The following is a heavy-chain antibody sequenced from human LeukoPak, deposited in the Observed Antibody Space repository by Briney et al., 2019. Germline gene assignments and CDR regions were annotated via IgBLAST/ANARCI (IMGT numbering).Heavy chain of an antibody. CDR2: ISSSSSSI. D-gene: IGHD4/OR15-4a*01. J-gene: IGHJ4*02. CDR1: GFTFSSYS. V-gene: IGHV3-48*01. Sequence: GGSLRLSCAASGFTFSSYSMIWVRQATGKGLEWASYISSSSSSIYYADSVKGRFTISRDNAKNSLYLQMNSLRAEDTAVYYCARDPMVRRVFDYWGQGTPVTVSS. CDR3: ARDPMVRRVFDY.